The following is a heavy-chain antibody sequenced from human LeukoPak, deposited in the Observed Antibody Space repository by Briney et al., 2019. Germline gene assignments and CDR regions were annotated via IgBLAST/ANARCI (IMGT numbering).Heavy chain of an antibody. D-gene: IGHD3-22*01. V-gene: IGHV4-59*01. CDR2: IYYSGST. Sequence: SETLSLTCTVSGGSISSYYWSWIRQPPGKGLEWIGYIYYSGSTNYNPSLKSRVTISVDTSKNQFSLKLSSVTAADTAVYYCARGPPPYYYDSSGYYRPFFDYWGQGTLVTVSS. J-gene: IGHJ4*02. CDR3: ARGPPPYYYDSSGYYRPFFDY. CDR1: GGSISSYY.